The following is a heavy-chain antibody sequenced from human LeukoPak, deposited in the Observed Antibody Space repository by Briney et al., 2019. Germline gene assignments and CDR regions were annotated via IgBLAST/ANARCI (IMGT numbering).Heavy chain of an antibody. J-gene: IGHJ4*02. CDR3: ARLPRSDYYDSSGYFIYYFDY. D-gene: IGHD3-22*01. Sequence: PSETLSLTCTVSGGSISSSSYYWGWIRQPPGKGLEWIGSIYYSGSTYYNPSLKSRVTISVDTSKNQFSLKLSSVTAADTAVYYCARLPRSDYYDSSGYFIYYFDYWGQGTLVTVSS. V-gene: IGHV4-39*01. CDR2: IYYSGST. CDR1: GGSISSSSYY.